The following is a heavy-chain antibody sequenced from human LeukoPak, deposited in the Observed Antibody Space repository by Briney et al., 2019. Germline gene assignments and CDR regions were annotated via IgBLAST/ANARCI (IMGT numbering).Heavy chain of an antibody. Sequence: GGSLRLSCAASGFTFSTYSMNWVRQAPGKGLGWVSSISSRSHYIYYADSVKGRFTISRDNAKNSLYLQMNSLRAEDTAVYYCSGLYNYGMDVWGQGTTVTVSS. CDR3: SGLYNYGMDV. CDR2: ISSRSHYI. J-gene: IGHJ6*02. V-gene: IGHV3-21*01. CDR1: GFTFSTYS.